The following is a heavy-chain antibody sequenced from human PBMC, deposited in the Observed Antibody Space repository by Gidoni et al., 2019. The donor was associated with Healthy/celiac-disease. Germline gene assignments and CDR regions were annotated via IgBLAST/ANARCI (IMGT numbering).Heavy chain of an antibody. Sequence: EVQLVEPGGGLVQPGGSLRLSCAASGFTFSSYWMHWVRQVTGKGLVWVSRSNSDGSSTSYADSVKGRFTSSRDNAKNTLYLQMNRLRAEDTAVYYCARDQEQLVLFYYYGMDVWGQGTTVTVSS. CDR1: GFTFSSYW. CDR2: SNSDGSST. J-gene: IGHJ6*02. V-gene: IGHV3-74*01. D-gene: IGHD6-6*01. CDR3: ARDQEQLVLFYYYGMDV.